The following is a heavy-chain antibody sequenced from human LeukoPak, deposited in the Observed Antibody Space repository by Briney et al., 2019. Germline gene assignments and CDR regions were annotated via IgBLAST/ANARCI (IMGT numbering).Heavy chain of an antibody. V-gene: IGHV4-59*11. J-gene: IGHJ4*02. Sequence: SETLSLTCTVSGGSISPHYWTWIRQPPGKGLEWIGYIYFTGTTNYNPSLKSRVTISVDTSKNQFSLELNSVTAADTAVYYCARGGACSDSWGQGTLVTVSS. CDR1: GGSISPHY. CDR2: IYFTGTT. CDR3: ARGGACSDS. D-gene: IGHD3-10*01.